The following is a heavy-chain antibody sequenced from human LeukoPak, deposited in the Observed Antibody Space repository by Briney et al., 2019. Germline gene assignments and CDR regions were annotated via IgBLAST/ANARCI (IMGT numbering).Heavy chain of an antibody. CDR2: INTNTGNP. D-gene: IGHD6-13*01. J-gene: IGHJ4*02. CDR1: GFSFNSYA. CDR3: ARERSAAGTEFDY. Sequence: GASVTVSCKDSGFSFNSYAMNWVRQAPGQGLEWMGWINTNTGNPTYAQGFTGRFVFSLDTSVSTAYLQISSLKAEDTAVYYCARERSAAGTEFDYWGQGTLVTVSS. V-gene: IGHV7-4-1*02.